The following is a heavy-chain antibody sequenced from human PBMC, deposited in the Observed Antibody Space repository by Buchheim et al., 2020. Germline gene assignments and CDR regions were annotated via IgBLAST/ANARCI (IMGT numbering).Heavy chain of an antibody. CDR1: GFTFSSYG. J-gene: IGHJ6*02. D-gene: IGHD3-3*01. V-gene: IGHV3-33*01. CDR3: AREVELRFLEWPYYGMDV. Sequence: QVQLVESGGGVVQPGRSLRLSCAASGFTFSSYGMHWVRQAPGKGLEWVAVIWYDGSNKYYADSVKGRFTISRDNSKNTLYLQMNSLRAEDTAVYYCAREVELRFLEWPYYGMDVWGQGTT. CDR2: IWYDGSNK.